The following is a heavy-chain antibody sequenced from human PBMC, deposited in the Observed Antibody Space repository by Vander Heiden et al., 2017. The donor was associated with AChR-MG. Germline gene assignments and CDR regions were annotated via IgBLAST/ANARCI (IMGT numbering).Heavy chain of an antibody. V-gene: IGHV3-74*01. CDR3: ARDGGDYARWFDS. CDR1: DFTFSRNW. D-gene: IGHD4-17*01. J-gene: IGHJ5*01. Sequence: EVQLVESGGGFVQPGGSLRLPCPASDFTFSRNWRHWVRQAPGKGLVWVSRINTDGSSTNYADAVKGRFTISRDNAKNTLYLQMNSLRAEDTAVYYCARDGGDYARWFDSWGQGTLVIVSS. CDR2: INTDGSST.